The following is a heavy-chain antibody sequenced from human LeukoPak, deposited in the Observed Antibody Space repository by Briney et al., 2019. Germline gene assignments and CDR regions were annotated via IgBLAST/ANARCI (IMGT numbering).Heavy chain of an antibody. V-gene: IGHV3-7*01. D-gene: IGHD6-19*01. Sequence: PGGSLRLSCAASGFTFSSYWMSWVRQAPGKGLEWVANIKQDGSEKYYVDSVKGRFTISRDNAKHSLYLQMNSLRAEDTAVCYCARMITSGWYVRGWGQGTLVTVSS. CDR3: ARMITSGWYVRG. CDR2: IKQDGSEK. J-gene: IGHJ4*02. CDR1: GFTFSSYW.